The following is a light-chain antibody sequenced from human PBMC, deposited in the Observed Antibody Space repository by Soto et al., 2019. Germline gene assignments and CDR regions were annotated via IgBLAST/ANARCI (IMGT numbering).Light chain of an antibody. Sequence: DTHMTQSPSSLSASVGDRVTTSCQASQDISNFLNWYQQKPGKAPKLLIYDASNLETGVPSRFSGSGSGTDFTFTISSLQPEDIATYYCQQFHNLPRTFGQGAKVEIK. CDR2: DAS. CDR1: QDISNF. V-gene: IGKV1-33*01. J-gene: IGKJ1*01. CDR3: QQFHNLPRT.